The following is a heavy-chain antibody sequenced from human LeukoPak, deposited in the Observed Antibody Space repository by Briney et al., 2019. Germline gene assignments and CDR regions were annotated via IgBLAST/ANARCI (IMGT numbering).Heavy chain of an antibody. CDR1: GFTFSSFQ. V-gene: IGHV3-48*03. Sequence: GGSLRLSCVASGFTFSSFQMNWVRQAPGKGLEWVSYISDTGTTIYYADSVKGRFTISRDNAKNSLYLQMNSLRDEDTAVYYCAREDYNPPRAMDVWGQGTTVTVSS. D-gene: IGHD3-10*01. CDR2: ISDTGTTI. J-gene: IGHJ6*02. CDR3: AREDYNPPRAMDV.